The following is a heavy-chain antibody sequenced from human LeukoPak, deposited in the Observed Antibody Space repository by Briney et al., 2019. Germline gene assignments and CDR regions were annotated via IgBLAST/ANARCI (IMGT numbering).Heavy chain of an antibody. V-gene: IGHV3-13*01. CDR3: ARGPPRGKYYYMDV. D-gene: IGHD1-1*01. CDR2: IGTASDT. J-gene: IGHJ6*03. CDR1: GFTFSSFD. Sequence: GGSLRLSCAASGFTFSSFDTHWVRQPTGQDLEWVSTIGTASDTYYPGSVEGRFTLSRDNAKNSLYLQMNSLTAGDTAVYYCARGPPRGKYYYMDVWGKGTTVTVSS.